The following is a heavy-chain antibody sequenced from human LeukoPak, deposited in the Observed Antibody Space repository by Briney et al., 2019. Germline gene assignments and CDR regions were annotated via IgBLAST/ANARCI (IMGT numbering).Heavy chain of an antibody. V-gene: IGHV3-30*18. CDR1: GFTFSSYG. CDR2: ISYDGSNK. CDR3: AKDLGSSGWPKGFDY. Sequence: GESLRLSCAASGFTFSSYGMHWVRQAPGKGLEWVAVISYDGSNKYYADSVKGRFTISRDNSKNTLYLQMNSLRAEDTAVYYCAKDLGSSGWPKGFDYWGQGTLVTVSS. D-gene: IGHD6-19*01. J-gene: IGHJ4*02.